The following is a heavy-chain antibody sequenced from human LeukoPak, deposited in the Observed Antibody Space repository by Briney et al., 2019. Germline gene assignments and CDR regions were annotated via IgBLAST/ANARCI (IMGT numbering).Heavy chain of an antibody. CDR1: GGSISSSSYY. V-gene: IGHV4-39*07. CDR3: ARGAGITIFFGRENWFDP. CDR2: IYYSGST. Sequence: SETLSLTCTVSGGSISSSSYYWGWIRQPPGKGLEWIGSIYYSGSTNYNPSLKSRVTISVDTSKNQFSLKLSSVTAADTAVYYCARGAGITIFFGRENWFDPWGQGTLVTVSS. J-gene: IGHJ5*02. D-gene: IGHD3-3*01.